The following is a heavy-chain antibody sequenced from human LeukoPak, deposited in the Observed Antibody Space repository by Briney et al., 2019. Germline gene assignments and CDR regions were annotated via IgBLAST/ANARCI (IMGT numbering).Heavy chain of an antibody. V-gene: IGHV3-23*01. CDR1: GFTFSSYA. CDR3: AKDALKYSSSSGLVRRPRLDAFDI. J-gene: IGHJ3*02. D-gene: IGHD6-6*01. CDR2: ISGSGGST. Sequence: PGGSLRLSCAASGFTFSSYAMSWVRQAPGKGLEWVSAISGSGGSTYYADSVKGRFTISRDNSKNTLYLQMNSLRAEDTAVYYCAKDALKYSSSSGLVRRPRLDAFDIWGQGTMVTVSS.